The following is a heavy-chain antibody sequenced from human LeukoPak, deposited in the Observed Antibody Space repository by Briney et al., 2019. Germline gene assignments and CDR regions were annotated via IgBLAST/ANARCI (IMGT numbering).Heavy chain of an antibody. V-gene: IGHV3-7*01. D-gene: IGHD5-12*01. J-gene: IGHJ4*02. Sequence: TGGSLRLSCAGSGFTFRTYWMTWVRQAPGKGLEWVANIRQDGTEKNYVDSVRGRFTISRDNAKNSLYLQMNSLRAKATAVYFCATDSGNSGYDVIDYWGQGTLVTVSS. CDR2: IRQDGTEK. CDR3: ATDSGNSGYDVIDY. CDR1: GFTFRTYW.